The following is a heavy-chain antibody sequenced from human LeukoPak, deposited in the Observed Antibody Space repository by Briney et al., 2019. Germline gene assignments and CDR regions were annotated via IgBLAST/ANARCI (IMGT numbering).Heavy chain of an antibody. D-gene: IGHD2-15*01. CDR1: GFTFNNNA. J-gene: IGHJ4*02. Sequence: GGSLRLSCAASGFTFNNNAMTWVRQAPGKGLEWVSTISGVGANTYYADSVKGRFTISRDNSKNMLNLQMDGLRAEDTAMYYCAKTGGSYSNFDCWGRGTLVTVSS. V-gene: IGHV3-23*01. CDR3: AKTGGSYSNFDC. CDR2: ISGVGANT.